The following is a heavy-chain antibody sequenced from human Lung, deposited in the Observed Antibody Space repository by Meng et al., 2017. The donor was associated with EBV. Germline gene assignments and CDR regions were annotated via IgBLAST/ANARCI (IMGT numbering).Heavy chain of an antibody. CDR3: ARDPDGYGDYVEDY. CDR1: GFTFSSYS. Sequence: EVQLVESGGXLVKPGGSLRLSCAAYGFTFSSYSMNWVRQAPGKGLEWVSSISSSSSYIYYADSVKGRFTISRDNAKNSLYLQMNSLRAEDTAVYYCARDPDGYGDYVEDYWGQGTLVTVSS. V-gene: IGHV3-21*01. J-gene: IGHJ4*02. CDR2: ISSSSSYI. D-gene: IGHD4-17*01.